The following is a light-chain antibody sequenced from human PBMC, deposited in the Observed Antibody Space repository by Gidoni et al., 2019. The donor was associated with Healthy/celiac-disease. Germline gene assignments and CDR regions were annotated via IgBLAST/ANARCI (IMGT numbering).Light chain of an antibody. Sequence: DIQMTQSPSSLSASVGDRVTITCQASQDISNYLNWYQQKPGKAPKLLIYDASNWETGVPSRFSGSGAVTDFTFTISSLHAEDIATYYYQQYDNLPPGFGGGTKVEIK. CDR2: DAS. CDR3: QQYDNLPPG. V-gene: IGKV1-33*01. J-gene: IGKJ4*02. CDR1: QDISNY.